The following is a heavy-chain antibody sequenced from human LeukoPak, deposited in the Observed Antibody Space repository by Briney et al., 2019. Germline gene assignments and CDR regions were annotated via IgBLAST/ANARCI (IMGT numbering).Heavy chain of an antibody. V-gene: IGHV3-7*01. CDR2: TNEAGSGQ. J-gene: IGHJ4*02. Sequence: GGSLRLSCVASGFTFNNAWVTWVRQAPGKGLEWVANTNEAGSGQNYVGSVKGRFTVSRDNAKNSLYLQMNSLRVEDTAIYYCSNKRDYWGQGTLVTVSS. CDR1: GFTFNNAW. CDR3: SNKRDY.